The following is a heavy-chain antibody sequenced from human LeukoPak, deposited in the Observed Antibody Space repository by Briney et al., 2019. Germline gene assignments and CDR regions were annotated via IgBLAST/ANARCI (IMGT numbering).Heavy chain of an antibody. D-gene: IGHD6-19*01. J-gene: IGHJ4*02. Sequence: GGSLRLSCAASGFTFSGSAMHWVRQASGKGLEWVGRIRSKANSYATAYAASVKGRFTISRDDSKNTAYLQMNSLKTEDTAVYYCTRQVRSSGSDLDYWGQGTLVTVSS. V-gene: IGHV3-73*01. CDR1: GFTFSGSA. CDR3: TRQVRSSGSDLDY. CDR2: IRSKANSYAT.